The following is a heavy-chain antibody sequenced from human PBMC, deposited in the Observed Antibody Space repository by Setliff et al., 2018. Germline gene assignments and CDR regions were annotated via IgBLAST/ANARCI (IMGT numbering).Heavy chain of an antibody. CDR3: ARQTGEQLVDY. Sequence: SETLSLTCAVYGGSFSGYYWSWIRQPPGKGLEWIGSIYYSGSTYYNPSLKSRVTISLDTSKNQFSLKLSSVTAADTAVYYCARQTGEQLVDYWGQGTLVTVSS. D-gene: IGHD6-6*01. CDR1: GGSFSGYY. J-gene: IGHJ4*02. CDR2: IYYSGST. V-gene: IGHV4-34*01.